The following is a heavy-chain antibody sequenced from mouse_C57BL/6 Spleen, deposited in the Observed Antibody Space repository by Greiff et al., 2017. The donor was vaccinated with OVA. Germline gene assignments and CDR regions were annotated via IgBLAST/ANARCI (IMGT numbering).Heavy chain of an antibody. CDR2: IYPGDGDT. D-gene: IGHD1-1*01. Sequence: QVHVKQSGPELVKPGASVKISCKASGYAFSSSWMNWVKQRPGKGLEWIGRIYPGDGDTNYNGKFKGKATLTADKSSSTAYMQLSSLTSEDSAVYFCARSYYYGSSYDYFDYWGQGTTLTVSS. CDR3: ARSYYYGSSYDYFDY. V-gene: IGHV1-82*01. J-gene: IGHJ2*01. CDR1: GYAFSSSW.